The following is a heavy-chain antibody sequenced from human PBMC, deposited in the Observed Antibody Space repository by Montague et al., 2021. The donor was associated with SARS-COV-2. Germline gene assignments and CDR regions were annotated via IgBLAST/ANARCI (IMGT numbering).Heavy chain of an antibody. J-gene: IGHJ6*03. V-gene: IGHV4-34*01. CDR2: IYHGGST. CDR3: ARLRDGVVPSPILGVGPYYSSYYMDV. D-gene: IGHD3-10*01. Sequence: SETLSLTCAVHGTSFSGYYWNWIRQPPGKGLEWIGEIYHGGSTNYSPSLKSRLTISADTSKNQFSLKLTSVAAADTAVYYCARLRDGVVPSPILGVGPYYSSYYMDVWGRGTPVTVSS. CDR1: GTSFSGYY.